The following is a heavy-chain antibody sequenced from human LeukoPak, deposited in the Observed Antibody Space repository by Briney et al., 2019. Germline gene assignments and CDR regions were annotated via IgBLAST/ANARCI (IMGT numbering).Heavy chain of an antibody. CDR3: ARILGYCSGGSCYGYYYGMDV. CDR2: IWYDGSNK. V-gene: IGHV3-33*08. D-gene: IGHD2-15*01. CDR1: GFTISSYG. Sequence: GRSPRLSCAASGFTISSYGMHWVRQAPGKGLEWVAVIWYDGSNKYYADSVKGRFTISRDNSKNTLYLQMNSLRAEDTAVYYCARILGYCSGGSCYGYYYGMDVWGQGTTVTVSS. J-gene: IGHJ6*02.